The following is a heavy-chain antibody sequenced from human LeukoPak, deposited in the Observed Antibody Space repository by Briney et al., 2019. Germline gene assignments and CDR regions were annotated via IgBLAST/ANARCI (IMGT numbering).Heavy chain of an antibody. CDR1: GFTFSSYS. J-gene: IGHJ4*02. D-gene: IGHD6-13*01. CDR2: ISSSSRYI. CDR3: ARETPYSSSWTAFDS. Sequence: GGSLRLSCAASGFTFSSYSMNWVRQAPGKGLEWVSSISSSSRYIYYADSMKGRFTISRDNAKNSLYLQMNSLRADDTALYYCARETPYSSSWTAFDSWGQGNLVTVSS. V-gene: IGHV3-21*01.